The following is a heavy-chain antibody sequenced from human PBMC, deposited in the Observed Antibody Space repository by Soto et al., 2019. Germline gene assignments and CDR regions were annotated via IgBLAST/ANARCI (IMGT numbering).Heavy chain of an antibody. V-gene: IGHV4-59*01. CDR3: ARTNLRFLEWFHFDY. J-gene: IGHJ4*02. CDR1: CGSISSYY. D-gene: IGHD3-3*01. Sequence: SETLSLTCTVSCGSISSYYWSWIRQPPGKGLEWIGYIYYSGSTNYNPSLKSRVTISVDTSKNQFSLKLSSVTAADTAVYYCARTNLRFLEWFHFDYWGQGTLVTVSS. CDR2: IYYSGST.